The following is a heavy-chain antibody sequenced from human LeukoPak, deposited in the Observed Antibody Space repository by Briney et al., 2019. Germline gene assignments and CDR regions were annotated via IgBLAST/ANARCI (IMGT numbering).Heavy chain of an antibody. D-gene: IGHD1-1*01. CDR3: ARDGSNWNDPTYLDY. CDR2: INAGNGNT. V-gene: IGHV1-3*01. J-gene: IGHJ4*02. Sequence: ASVKVSCKASGYTFTNYAMHWVRQAPGQRLEWMGWINAGNGNTKYSQKFQARVTITRDTSASTAYMEVSSLRSEDTAVYYCARDGSNWNDPTYLDYWGQGTLVTVSS. CDR1: GYTFTNYA.